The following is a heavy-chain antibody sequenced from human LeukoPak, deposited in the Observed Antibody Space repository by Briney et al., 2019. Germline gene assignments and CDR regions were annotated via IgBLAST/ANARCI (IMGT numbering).Heavy chain of an antibody. D-gene: IGHD6-6*01. CDR1: GYSISSGYY. J-gene: IGHJ3*02. Sequence: PSETLSLTCVVSGYSISSGYYWGWIRQPPGKGLKWIGSIYHSGSTYYNPSLKSRVTISVDMSKNQFSLKLRSVTAADTAVYYCARHTPPGSSSAFDIWGQGTTVTVSS. CDR3: ARHTPPGSSSAFDI. CDR2: IYHSGST. V-gene: IGHV4-38-2*01.